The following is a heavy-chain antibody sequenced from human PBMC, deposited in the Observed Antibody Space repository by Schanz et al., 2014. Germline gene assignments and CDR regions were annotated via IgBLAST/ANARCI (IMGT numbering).Heavy chain of an antibody. CDR2: INPNTGGT. V-gene: IGHV1-2*04. Sequence: QVQLVQSEAEVKKPGSSVKVSCKASGGTFSSYSMHWVRQAPGQGLEWMGWINPNTGGTNFAQKFQGWVTVTRDTSISTVYMELSRVTSEDTAVHYCARGRGFYDYWGQGTLVTVSS. CDR3: ARGRGFYDY. CDR1: GGTFSSYS. J-gene: IGHJ4*02. D-gene: IGHD3-10*01.